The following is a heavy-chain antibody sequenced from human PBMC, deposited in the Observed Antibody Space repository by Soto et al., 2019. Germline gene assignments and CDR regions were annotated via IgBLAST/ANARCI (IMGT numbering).Heavy chain of an antibody. V-gene: IGHV3-53*01. CDR1: GFTVSSNY. J-gene: IGHJ6*02. CDR2: IYSGGGT. Sequence: GGSLRLSCAASGFTVSSNYMSWVRQAPGKGLEWVSLIYSGGGTYFTDSVKGRFTISRDNSKNTLYLQMNSLRAEDTAIYYCARDRITIFGGDYYYYGMDVWGQGTTVTVSS. CDR3: ARDRITIFGGDYYYYGMDV. D-gene: IGHD3-3*01.